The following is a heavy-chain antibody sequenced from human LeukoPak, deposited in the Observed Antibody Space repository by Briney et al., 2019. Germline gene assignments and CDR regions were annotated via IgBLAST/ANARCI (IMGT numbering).Heavy chain of an antibody. J-gene: IGHJ6*04. D-gene: IGHD3-10*02. CDR3: AELGITMIGGV. CDR2: ISSSGSTI. Sequence: GGTLRLSCAASGFTFSSYWMNWVRQAPGKGLEWVSYISSSGSTIYYADSVKGRFTISRDNAKNSLYLQMNSLRAEDTAVYYCAELGITMIGGVWGKGTTVTISS. V-gene: IGHV3-48*04. CDR1: GFTFSSYW.